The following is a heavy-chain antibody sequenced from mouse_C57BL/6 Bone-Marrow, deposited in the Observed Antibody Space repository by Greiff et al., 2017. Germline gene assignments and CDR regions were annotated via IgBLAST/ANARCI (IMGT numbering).Heavy chain of an antibody. CDR1: GFSLSTFGMG. V-gene: IGHV8-8*01. CDR2: IWWDDDK. CDR3: ARMNGSRGYYAMDY. D-gene: IGHD1-2*01. Sequence: VMLKECGPGILQPSQTLSLTCSFSGFSLSTFGMGVGWIRQPSGKGLEWLAHIWWDDDKYYNPALKSRLTISKDTSKNQVFLKIANVDTADTATYYCARMNGSRGYYAMDYWGQGTSVTVSS. J-gene: IGHJ4*01.